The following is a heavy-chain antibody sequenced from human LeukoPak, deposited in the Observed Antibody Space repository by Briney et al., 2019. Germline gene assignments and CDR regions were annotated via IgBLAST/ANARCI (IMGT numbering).Heavy chain of an antibody. Sequence: GGSLRLSCAVSTSTFSFSDYYMSWIRQAPGKGLEWISYISPGGTTIDYAESVKGRFTISRDNAKNSLYLQMNSLRAEDTAVYYCAELGITMIGGVWGKGTTVTISS. CDR1: TFSFSDYY. D-gene: IGHD3-10*02. V-gene: IGHV3-11*04. CDR2: ISPGGTTI. J-gene: IGHJ6*04. CDR3: AELGITMIGGV.